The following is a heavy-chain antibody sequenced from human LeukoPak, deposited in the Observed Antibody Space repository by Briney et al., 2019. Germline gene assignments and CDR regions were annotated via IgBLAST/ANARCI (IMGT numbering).Heavy chain of an antibody. D-gene: IGHD2-2*01. J-gene: IGHJ6*02. CDR3: AKEGVDCSSTSCYYYGMDV. Sequence: PGGSLRLSCAASGFTFSSYAMSWVRQAPGKGLEWVSAISGSGGSTYYADSVKGRFTVSRDNSKNTLYLQMNSLRAEDTAVYYCAKEGVDCSSTSCYYYGMDVWGQGTTVTVSS. CDR1: GFTFSSYA. V-gene: IGHV3-23*01. CDR2: ISGSGGST.